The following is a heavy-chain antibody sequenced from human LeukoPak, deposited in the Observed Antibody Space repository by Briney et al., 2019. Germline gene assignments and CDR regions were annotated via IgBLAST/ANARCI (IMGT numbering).Heavy chain of an antibody. J-gene: IGHJ3*02. Sequence: PSETLSLTCAVYGGSFSGYYWSWIRQPPGKGLEWIGEINHSGSTNYNPSLKSRVTISVDTSKNQFSLKLSSVTAADTAVYYCARGPTRINLIWGQGTMVTVSS. CDR2: INHSGST. CDR3: ARGPTRINLI. CDR1: GGSFSGYY. D-gene: IGHD3-10*01. V-gene: IGHV4-34*01.